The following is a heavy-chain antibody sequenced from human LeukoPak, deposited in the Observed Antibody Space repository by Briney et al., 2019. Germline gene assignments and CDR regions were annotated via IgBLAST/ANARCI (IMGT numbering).Heavy chain of an antibody. V-gene: IGHV1-69*13. CDR2: IIPIFGTA. CDR3: AKGYCSSTSCYESNWFDP. Sequence: SVKVSCKASGGTFSSYAISWVRQAPGQGLEWMGGIIPIFGTANYAQKFQGRVTITADESTSTAYMELSSLRSEDTAVYYCAKGYCSSTSCYESNWFDPWGQGTLVTVSS. D-gene: IGHD2-2*01. J-gene: IGHJ5*02. CDR1: GGTFSSYA.